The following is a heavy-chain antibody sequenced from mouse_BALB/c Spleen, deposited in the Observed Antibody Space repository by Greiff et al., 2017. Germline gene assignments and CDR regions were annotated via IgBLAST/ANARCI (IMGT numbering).Heavy chain of an antibody. Sequence: QVHVKQSGAELAKPGASVKMSCKASGYTFTSYWMHWVKQRPGQGLEWIGYINPSTGYTEYNQKFKDKATLTADKSSSTAYMQLSSLTSEDSAVYYCARDYYGVDYWGQGTSVTVSS. J-gene: IGHJ4*01. CDR1: GYTFTSYW. V-gene: IGHV1-7*01. CDR2: INPSTGYT. CDR3: ARDYYGVDY.